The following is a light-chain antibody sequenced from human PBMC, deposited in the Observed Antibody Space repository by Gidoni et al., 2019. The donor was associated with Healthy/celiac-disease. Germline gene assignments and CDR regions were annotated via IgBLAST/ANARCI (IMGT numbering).Light chain of an antibody. J-gene: IGKJ5*01. CDR1: QSVTSN. CDR3: QQYNNWPPIT. V-gene: IGKV3-15*01. CDR2: GAS. Sequence: EIVMTPSPATLSVSPGERATLSCRARQSVTSNLAWYQQKPGQAPRLLIYGASTRATGIPARFSGSGSGTEFTLIISSLQSEDFAVYDCQQYNNWPPITFGQGTRLEIK.